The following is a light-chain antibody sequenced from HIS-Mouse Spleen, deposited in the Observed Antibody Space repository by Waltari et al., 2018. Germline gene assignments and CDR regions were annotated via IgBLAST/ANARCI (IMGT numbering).Light chain of an antibody. Sequence: DIQLTQSPSFLSPSVGDRVTITSRASQGISSYLVWYHQRPGKAPKLLSYSASTLQSGAPSRFSGSRSETEFTLTISSLQPGGFATYCCQQLNSYPPTFSQGTKVAIK. CDR3: QQLNSYPPT. CDR1: QGISSY. CDR2: SAS. J-gene: IGKJ1*01. V-gene: IGKV1-9*01.